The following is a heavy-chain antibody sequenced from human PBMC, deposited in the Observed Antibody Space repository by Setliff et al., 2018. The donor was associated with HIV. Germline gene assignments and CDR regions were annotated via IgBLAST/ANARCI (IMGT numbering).Heavy chain of an antibody. V-gene: IGHV1-69*10. CDR3: ARDRRASRYSCYDFWGEYYFDY. Sequence: GASVKVSCKASGGTFSSYAISWVRQAPGQGLEWMGGIIPILGIANYAQKFQGRVTTTADESTSTAYMELSSLRSEDTAVYYCARDRRASRYSCYDFWGEYYFDYWGQGTLVTVSS. J-gene: IGHJ4*02. CDR1: GGTFSSYA. CDR2: IIPILGIA. D-gene: IGHD5-12*01.